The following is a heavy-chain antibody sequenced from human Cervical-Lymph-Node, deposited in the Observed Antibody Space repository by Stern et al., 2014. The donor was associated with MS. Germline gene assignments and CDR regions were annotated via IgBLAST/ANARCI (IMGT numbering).Heavy chain of an antibody. CDR1: GGSISSGGYY. Sequence: QLQLQESGPGLVKPSQTLSLTCTVSGGSISSGGYYWSWIRQHPGKGLEWIGYIYYSGSTYYNPSLKSRVTISVDTSKNQFSLKLSSVTAADTAVYYCARDQRVFARGWYFDLWGRGTLVTVSS. V-gene: IGHV4-31*03. CDR2: IYYSGST. D-gene: IGHD3-3*01. J-gene: IGHJ2*01. CDR3: ARDQRVFARGWYFDL.